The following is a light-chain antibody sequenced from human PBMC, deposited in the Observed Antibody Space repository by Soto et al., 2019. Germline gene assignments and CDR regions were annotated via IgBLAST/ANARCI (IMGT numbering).Light chain of an antibody. CDR1: SSDVGGYNY. J-gene: IGLJ2*01. CDR2: DVS. CDR3: CSYAGRNTWV. Sequence: QSVLTQPRSVSGSPGHSVTLSCTGTSSDVGGYNYISWYQHHPGKAPKVMIYDVSKRPSGVPDRFSGSKSGNTVSLTISGLQAEDEADSYCCSYAGRNTWVFGGGTQLTVL. V-gene: IGLV2-11*01.